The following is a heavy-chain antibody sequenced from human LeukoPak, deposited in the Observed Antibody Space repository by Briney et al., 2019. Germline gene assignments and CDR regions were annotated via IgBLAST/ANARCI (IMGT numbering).Heavy chain of an antibody. D-gene: IGHD3-10*01. V-gene: IGHV1-18*01. CDR1: GYTFISYG. CDR2: ISAYNGNT. CDR3: ARGREENYYGSGSFFDY. Sequence: ASVKVSCKASGYTFISYGINWVRQAPGQGLEWMGWISAYNGNTKYAQKLQGRVTMTRDTSTSLAYMELRSLRSDDTAVYYCARGREENYYGSGSFFDYWGQGNLVTVSS. J-gene: IGHJ4*02.